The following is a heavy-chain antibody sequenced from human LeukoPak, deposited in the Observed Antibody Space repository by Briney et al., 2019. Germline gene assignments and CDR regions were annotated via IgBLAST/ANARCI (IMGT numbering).Heavy chain of an antibody. V-gene: IGHV3-30*01. CDR3: TLGGT. Sequence: PGRSLRLSCAASGFTFSSYAMHWVRQAPGKGLEWVAVISYDGSNKYYADSVKGRFTISRDNSKNTLYLQMNSLRAEDTAVYYCTLGGTWGQGTLVPVSS. J-gene: IGHJ1*01. CDR1: GFTFSSYA. CDR2: ISYDGSNK. D-gene: IGHD3-16*01.